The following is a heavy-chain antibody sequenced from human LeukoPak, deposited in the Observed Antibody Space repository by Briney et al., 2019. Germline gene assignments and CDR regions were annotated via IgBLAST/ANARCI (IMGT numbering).Heavy chain of an antibody. Sequence: GASVKVSCKASGYTFNTSDINWVRQATGQGLEWMGWMNPNSGNTGYAQKFQGRVTMTRNTSISSAYMELSSLRSEDTAVYYCAGGRRLTGYYDFDYWGQGTLVTVSS. CDR1: GYTFNTSD. CDR3: AGGRRLTGYYDFDY. J-gene: IGHJ4*02. CDR2: MNPNSGNT. V-gene: IGHV1-8*01. D-gene: IGHD3-9*01.